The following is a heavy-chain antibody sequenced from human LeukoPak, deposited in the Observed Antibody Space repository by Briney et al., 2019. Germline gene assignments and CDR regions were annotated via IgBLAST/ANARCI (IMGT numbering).Heavy chain of an antibody. D-gene: IGHD3-16*01. J-gene: IGHJ4*02. CDR2: ISYDGSDK. CDR1: GFTFSSYA. CDR3: ADGNYVWRYLDY. Sequence: PGGSLRLSCAASGFTFSSYAMHWVRQAPGKGLEWVAVISYDGSDKYYTDSVKGRFTISRDNSENTLYLQMNSLRSDDTAVYFCADGNYVWRYLDYWGQGTLVTVSS. V-gene: IGHV3-30-3*01.